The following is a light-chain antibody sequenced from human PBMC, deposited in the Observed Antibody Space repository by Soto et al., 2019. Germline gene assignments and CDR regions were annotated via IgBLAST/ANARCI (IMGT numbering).Light chain of an antibody. CDR1: NIGSKS. CDR3: QVWDSSSDHLV. J-gene: IGLJ3*02. CDR2: DDS. V-gene: IGLV3-21*02. Sequence: SYELTQPPSVSVAPGQTARFTCGGNNIGSKSVHWYQQKPGQAPVLVGYDDSDRPSGIPERFSGSNSGNTATLTISRVEAGDEADYYCQVWDSSSDHLVFGGGTKLTVL.